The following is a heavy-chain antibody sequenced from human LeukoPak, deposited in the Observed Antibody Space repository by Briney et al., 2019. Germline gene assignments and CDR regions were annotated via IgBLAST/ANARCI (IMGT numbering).Heavy chain of an antibody. Sequence: GGSLRLSCAASGFTFSSYAMYWVRQAPGKELEWVSGIFGSGGSTHYADSVKGRFTISRDNSKNTVYLQMNSLRAEDTTVYYCAKTTSGYSSGRFPGWPVDDSGQGTLVTVSS. CDR3: AKTTSGYSSGRFPGWPVDD. CDR2: IFGSGGST. J-gene: IGHJ4*02. CDR1: GFTFSSYA. D-gene: IGHD6-19*01. V-gene: IGHV3-23*01.